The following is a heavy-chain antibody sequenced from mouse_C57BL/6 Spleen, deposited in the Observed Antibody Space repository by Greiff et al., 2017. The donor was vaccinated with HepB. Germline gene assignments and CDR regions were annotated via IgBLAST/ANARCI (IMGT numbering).Heavy chain of an antibody. CDR2: IYPGSGST. Sequence: VQLQQSGAELVKPGASAKMSCKASGYTFTSYWITWVKQRPGQGLEWIGDIYPGSGSTNYNEKFKSKATLTVDTSSSTAYMQLSSLTSEDSAVYYCARGGTYYAMDYWGQGTSVTVSS. CDR3: ARGGTYYAMDY. J-gene: IGHJ4*01. CDR1: GYTFTSYW. V-gene: IGHV1-55*01. D-gene: IGHD3-3*01.